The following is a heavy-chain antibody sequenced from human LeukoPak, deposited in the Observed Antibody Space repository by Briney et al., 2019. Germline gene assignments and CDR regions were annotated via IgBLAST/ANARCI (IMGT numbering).Heavy chain of an antibody. CDR3: ARDFEVAVAGDYYYYGMDV. CDR1: GYTFTSYA. D-gene: IGHD6-19*01. Sequence: RASVKVSCKASGYTFTSYAMHWVRQAPGQGLEWMGWINTNTGNPTYAQGFTGRFVFSLDTSVSTAYLQISSLKAEVTAVYYCARDFEVAVAGDYYYYGMDVWGQGTTVTVSS. CDR2: INTNTGNP. V-gene: IGHV7-4-1*02. J-gene: IGHJ6*02.